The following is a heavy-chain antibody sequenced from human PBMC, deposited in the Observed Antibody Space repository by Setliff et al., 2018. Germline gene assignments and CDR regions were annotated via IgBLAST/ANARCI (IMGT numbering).Heavy chain of an antibody. CDR1: GFTFSSNN. D-gene: IGHD2-15*01. J-gene: IGHJ6*02. V-gene: IGHV3-21*06. Sequence: PGGSLRLSCAASGFTFSSNNMHWVRQAPGKGLEWVSCISGSSSYIYYADSVKGRFTISRDNAKNSLYQQMNSLRAEGTAVYYCVRVLDYGFCSGGSCSYYGMDVWGQGTTVTVSS. CDR2: ISGSSSYI. CDR3: VRVLDYGFCSGGSCSYYGMDV.